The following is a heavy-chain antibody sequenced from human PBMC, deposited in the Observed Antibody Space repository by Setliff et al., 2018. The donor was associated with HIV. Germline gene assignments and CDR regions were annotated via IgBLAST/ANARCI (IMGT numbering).Heavy chain of an antibody. V-gene: IGHV4-59*08. J-gene: IGHJ4*02. Sequence: SETLSLTCTVSGGSISSYYWSWIRQPPGKGLEWIGESNHSGSTNYNPSLKSRVTISGDTSKNKFSLKLSSVTAADTAVYYCARGLSFYDPGGFDYWGQGTLVTVSS. CDR1: GGSISSYY. D-gene: IGHD3-22*01. CDR2: SNHSGST. CDR3: ARGLSFYDPGGFDY.